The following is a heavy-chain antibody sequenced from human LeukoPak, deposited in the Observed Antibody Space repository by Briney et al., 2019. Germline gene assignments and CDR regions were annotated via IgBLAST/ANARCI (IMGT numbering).Heavy chain of an antibody. CDR2: IKQDGSEK. CDR1: GFTFSSYW. V-gene: IGHV3-7*01. J-gene: IGHJ5*02. D-gene: IGHD6-19*01. Sequence: GGSLRLSCAASGFTFSSYWMSWVRQAPGKGLEWVANIKQDGSEKYYVDSVKGRFTISRDNAKNSLYLQMNSLRAEDTAVYYCARSGIAVYDGAWFDPWGQGTLVTVSS. CDR3: ARSGIAVYDGAWFDP.